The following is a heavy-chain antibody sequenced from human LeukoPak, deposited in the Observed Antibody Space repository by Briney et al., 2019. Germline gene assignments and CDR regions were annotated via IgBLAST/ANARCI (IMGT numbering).Heavy chain of an antibody. CDR2: IYYSGST. CDR1: GGSISSSSYY. D-gene: IGHD3-9*01. J-gene: IGHJ3*02. CDR3: ATRTELVIAFDI. Sequence: SSETLSLTCTVSGGSISSSSYYWGWIRQPPGKGLEWIGSIYYSGSTYYNPSLKSRVTISVDTSKNQFSLKLSSVTAADTAVYHCATRTELVIAFDIWGQGTMVTVSS. V-gene: IGHV4-39*01.